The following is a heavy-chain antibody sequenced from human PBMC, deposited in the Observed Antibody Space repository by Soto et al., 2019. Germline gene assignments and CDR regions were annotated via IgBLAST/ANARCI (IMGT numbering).Heavy chain of an antibody. Sequence: ASVKVSCKASGYTFTSYGISWVRQAPGQGLEWMGWISAYNGNTNYAQKLQGRVTMTTDTSTSTAYMELRSLRSDDTAVYYCARGLGYDSSGYAHLDVDYWGQGTLVTVSS. J-gene: IGHJ4*02. CDR2: ISAYNGNT. D-gene: IGHD3-22*01. V-gene: IGHV1-18*01. CDR1: GYTFTSYG. CDR3: ARGLGYDSSGYAHLDVDY.